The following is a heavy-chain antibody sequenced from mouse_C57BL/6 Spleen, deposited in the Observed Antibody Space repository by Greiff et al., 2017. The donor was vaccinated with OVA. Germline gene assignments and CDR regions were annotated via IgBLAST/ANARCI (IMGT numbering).Heavy chain of an antibody. CDR2: ISYDGSN. Sequence: DVQLQESGPGLVKPSQSLSLTCSVTGYSFTSCYYWNWIRQFPGNKLEWMGYISYDGSNNYNPSLKNRISITRDTSKNQFFLKLNSVTTEDTATYYCAREDSNYHAMDYWGQGTSVTVSS. CDR3: AREDSNYHAMDY. CDR1: GYSFTSCYY. V-gene: IGHV3-6*01. D-gene: IGHD2-5*01. J-gene: IGHJ4*01.